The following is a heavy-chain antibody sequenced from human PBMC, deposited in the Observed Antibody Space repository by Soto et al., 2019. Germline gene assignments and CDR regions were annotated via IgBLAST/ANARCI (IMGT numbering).Heavy chain of an antibody. V-gene: IGHV3-48*02. J-gene: IGHJ4*02. CDR3: AREVGYVRYYFDF. D-gene: IGHD2-8*02. CDR2: ISNTGNTI. Sequence: EGSLRLSCAASRCKVSTYSITSVRQAPAKRLEWVSYISNTGNTIYYADSVKGRFTISRDNAKNSLYLQMNSLRDEDTSVYYCAREVGYVRYYFDFWGQGTVVTVSS. CDR1: RCKVSTYS.